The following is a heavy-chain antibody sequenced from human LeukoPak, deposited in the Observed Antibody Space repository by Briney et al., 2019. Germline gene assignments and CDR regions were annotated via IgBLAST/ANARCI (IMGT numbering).Heavy chain of an antibody. J-gene: IGHJ5*02. CDR1: EYTFTGYY. Sequence: ASVKVSCKASEYTFTGYYMHWVRQAPGQGLEWMGWINPNSGGTNYAQKFQGRVTMTRDTSISTAYMELSRLRSDDTAVYYCARDFGYWSSTSCYAVWFDPWGQGTLVTVSS. CDR2: INPNSGGT. D-gene: IGHD2-2*01. CDR3: ARDFGYWSSTSCYAVWFDP. V-gene: IGHV1-2*02.